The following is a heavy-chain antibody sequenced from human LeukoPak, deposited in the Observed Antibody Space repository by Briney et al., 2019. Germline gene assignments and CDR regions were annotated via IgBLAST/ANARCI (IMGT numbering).Heavy chain of an antibody. CDR1: GGSISSTTYY. V-gene: IGHV4-39*01. Sequence: SETLSLTCTVSGGSISSTTYYWGWIRQPPGKGLEWIGSIFYSGATYYTPSLKSRVTISVDTSKNQFSLKLSSVTAADTAVYYCARHARDPQFDCWGQGTLVTVSS. CDR3: ARHARDPQFDC. J-gene: IGHJ4*02. CDR2: IFYSGAT.